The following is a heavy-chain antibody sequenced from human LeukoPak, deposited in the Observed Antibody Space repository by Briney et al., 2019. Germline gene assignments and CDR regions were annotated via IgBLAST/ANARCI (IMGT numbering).Heavy chain of an antibody. CDR2: ISSSSYI. Sequence: GGSLRLSCAASGFTFSSYSMNWVRHAPGKGLEWVSSISSSSYIYYADSVKGRFTISRDNAKNSLYLQMNSLRAEDTAVYYCARGAQELYDAFDIWGQGTMVTVSS. J-gene: IGHJ3*02. CDR3: ARGAQELYDAFDI. D-gene: IGHD6-13*01. CDR1: GFTFSSYS. V-gene: IGHV3-21*01.